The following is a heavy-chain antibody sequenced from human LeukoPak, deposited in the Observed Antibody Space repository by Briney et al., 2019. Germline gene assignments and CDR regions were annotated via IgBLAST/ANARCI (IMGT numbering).Heavy chain of an antibody. CDR1: GDSVSSNSAA. Sequence: SQTLSLTCAISGDSVSSNSAAWNWIRQSPSRGLEWLGRTYYRSKWYNDYAVSVKSRITINPDTSKNQFSLQLNSVTAADTAVYYCARALYSSGWYGYYYYMDVWGKGTTVTISS. J-gene: IGHJ6*03. V-gene: IGHV6-1*01. D-gene: IGHD6-19*01. CDR3: ARALYSSGWYGYYYYMDV. CDR2: TYYRSKWYN.